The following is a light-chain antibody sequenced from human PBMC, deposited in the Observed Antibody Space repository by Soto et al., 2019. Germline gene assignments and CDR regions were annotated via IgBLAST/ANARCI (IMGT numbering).Light chain of an antibody. CDR3: QQYGSSPLT. V-gene: IGKV3-20*01. Sequence: EIVLTQSPGTLSLSPGERATFSCRASQSVRSNYLAWYQQKPGQAPRFLIYDASSRATGIPDRFSGSGSGTDFTLTISRLEPEDFAVYYCQQYGSSPLTFGGGTKVEIK. CDR2: DAS. CDR1: QSVRSNY. J-gene: IGKJ4*01.